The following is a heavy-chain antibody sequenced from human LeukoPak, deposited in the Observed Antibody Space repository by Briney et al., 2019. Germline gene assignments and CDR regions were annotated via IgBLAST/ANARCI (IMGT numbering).Heavy chain of an antibody. V-gene: IGHV5-51*01. CDR2: IYPGDSDT. CDR1: GYSFTSYW. Sequence: GESLKISCKGSGYSFTSYWIGWVRQMPGKGLEWMGIIYPGDSDTRYSPSFQGQVTISADKSISTAYLQWSSLKASDTAMYYSARQGYYYYYGMDVWGQGTTVTVSS. J-gene: IGHJ6*02. CDR3: ARQGYYYYYGMDV.